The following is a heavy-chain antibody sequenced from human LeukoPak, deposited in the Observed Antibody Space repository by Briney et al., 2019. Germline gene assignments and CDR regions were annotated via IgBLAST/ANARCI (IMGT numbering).Heavy chain of an antibody. J-gene: IGHJ3*02. CDR3: ARGTDPPYDAFDI. V-gene: IGHV1-18*01. D-gene: IGHD1-1*01. CDR1: GYTFTSYG. Sequence: AASVKVSCKASGYTFTSYGISWVRQAPGQGLEWMGWISAYNGNTNYAQKLQGRVTMTTDTSTSTAYMELSRLRSDDTAVYYCARGTDPPYDAFDIWGQGTMVTVSS. CDR2: ISAYNGNT.